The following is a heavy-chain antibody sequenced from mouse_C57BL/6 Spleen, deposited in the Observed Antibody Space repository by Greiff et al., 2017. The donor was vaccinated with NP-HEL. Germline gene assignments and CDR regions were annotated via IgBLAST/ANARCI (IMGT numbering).Heavy chain of an antibody. CDR3: TRRYYDYNVVYAMDY. CDR2: IDPETGGT. CDR1: GYTFTDYE. Sequence: VQLQQSGAELVRPGASVTLSCKASGYTFTDYEMHWVKQTPVHGLEWIGAIDPETGGTAYNQKFKGKAILTADKSSSTAYMEIRSLTSEDSAAYYCTRRYYDYNVVYAMDYWGQGTSVTVSS. D-gene: IGHD2-4*01. J-gene: IGHJ4*01. V-gene: IGHV1-15*01.